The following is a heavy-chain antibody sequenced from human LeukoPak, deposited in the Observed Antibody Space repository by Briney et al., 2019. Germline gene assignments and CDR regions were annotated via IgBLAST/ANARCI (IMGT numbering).Heavy chain of an antibody. CDR3: ARHDTAMVQYEY. J-gene: IGHJ4*02. Sequence: GESLKISCQGSGHRFTDNWLGWVRQMPGKGLEWMGFIYPGDSNTRYSPSFQGQVIISADKSISTAYLQWSSLKASDSAMYYCARHDTAMVQYEYWGQGTLVTVSS. CDR2: IYPGDSNT. V-gene: IGHV5-51*01. D-gene: IGHD5-18*01. CDR1: GHRFTDNW.